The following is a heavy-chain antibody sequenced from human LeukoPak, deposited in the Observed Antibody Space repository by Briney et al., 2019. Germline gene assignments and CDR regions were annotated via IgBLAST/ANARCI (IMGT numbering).Heavy chain of an antibody. J-gene: IGHJ4*02. CDR2: IWYDGSNK. V-gene: IGHV3-30*02. D-gene: IGHD6-19*01. CDR3: VKGSSVAGTIFGY. Sequence: AGGSLRLSCAASGFTFSSYAMHWVRQAPGKGLEWVAFIWYDGSNKDYTDSVKGRFTISRDNAKNRLHLQMNSLRAEDTAVYYCVKGSSVAGTIFGYWGQGTLVTVSS. CDR1: GFTFSSYA.